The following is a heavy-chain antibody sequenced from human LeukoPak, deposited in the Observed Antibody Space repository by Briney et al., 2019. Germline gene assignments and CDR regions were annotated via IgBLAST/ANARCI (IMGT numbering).Heavy chain of an antibody. CDR1: GFTFSSYG. Sequence: GRSLRLSCAASGFTFSSYGMHWVRQAPGKGLGWVAVIWYDGSNKYYADSVKGRFTISRDNTENTLYLQMNSLRAEDTAVYYCAREDLGYCSSTSCYYDYWGQGTLVTVSS. CDR3: AREDLGYCSSTSCYYDY. D-gene: IGHD2-2*01. J-gene: IGHJ4*02. CDR2: IWYDGSNK. V-gene: IGHV3-33*01.